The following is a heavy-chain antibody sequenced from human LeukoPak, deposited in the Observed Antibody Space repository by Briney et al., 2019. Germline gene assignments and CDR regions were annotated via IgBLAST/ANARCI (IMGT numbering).Heavy chain of an antibody. V-gene: IGHV3-15*01. Sequence: GGSLRLSCAASGFTFSNAWMTWVRQAPGKGLEWVGRIKSKTDGGTTDYAAPVKGRFTISRDNSKNTLYLQMGSLRAEDMAVYYCARPNDGVFDYWGQGTLVTVSS. CDR1: GFTFSNAW. CDR3: ARPNDGVFDY. J-gene: IGHJ4*02. D-gene: IGHD3-10*01. CDR2: IKSKTDGGTT.